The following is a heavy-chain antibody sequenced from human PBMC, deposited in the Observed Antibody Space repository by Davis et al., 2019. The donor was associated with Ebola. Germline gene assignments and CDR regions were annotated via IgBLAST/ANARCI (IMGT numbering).Heavy chain of an antibody. CDR1: GFTFSSYS. D-gene: IGHD5-18*01. V-gene: IGHV3-49*04. Sequence: GESLKISCAASGFTFSSYSMNWVRQAPGKGLEWVGFIRSKAYGGATEYAASVKGRFTISRDDSKSIAYLQMNSLKTEDTAVYYCTREDTAMVLNWYFDLWGRGTLVTVSS. CDR2: IRSKAYGGAT. CDR3: TREDTAMVLNWYFDL. J-gene: IGHJ2*01.